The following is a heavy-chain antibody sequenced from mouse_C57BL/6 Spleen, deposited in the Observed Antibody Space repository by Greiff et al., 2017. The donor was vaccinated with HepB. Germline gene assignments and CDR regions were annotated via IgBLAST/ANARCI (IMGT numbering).Heavy chain of an antibody. D-gene: IGHD3-2*02. CDR2: IHPNSGST. J-gene: IGHJ3*01. V-gene: IGHV1-64*01. CDR1: GYTFTSYW. Sequence: QVQLQQPGAELVKPGASVKLSCKASGYTFTSYWMHWVKQRPGQGLEWIGMIHPNSGSTNYNEKFKSKATLTVDKSSSTAYMQLSSLTSEDSAVYYCATAQDFRFAYWGQGTLVTVSA. CDR3: ATAQDFRFAY.